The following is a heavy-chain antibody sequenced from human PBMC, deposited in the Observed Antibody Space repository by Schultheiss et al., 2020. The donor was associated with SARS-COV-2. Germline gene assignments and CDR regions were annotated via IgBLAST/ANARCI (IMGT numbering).Heavy chain of an antibody. CDR2: IYTSGST. J-gene: IGHJ4*02. CDR3: ARMGLSSSFDY. D-gene: IGHD6-13*01. Sequence: SQTLSLTCTVSGGSISSYYWSWIRQPAGKGLEWIGRIYTSGSTNYNPSLKSRVTISVDTSKNQFSLKLSSVTAADTAVYYCARMGLSSSFDYWGQGTLVTVSS. V-gene: IGHV4-4*07. CDR1: GGSISSYY.